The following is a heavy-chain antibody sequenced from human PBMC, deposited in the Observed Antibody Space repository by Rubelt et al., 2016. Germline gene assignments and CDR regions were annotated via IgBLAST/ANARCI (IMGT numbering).Heavy chain of an antibody. V-gene: IGHV4-34*01. J-gene: IGHJ3*02. CDR2: INHSGST. Sequence: QVQLQQWGAGLLKPSETLSLTCAVYGGSFSGYYWSWIRQPPGKGLEWIGEINHSGSTNYNPSLKSGVPISVATSKNQFSLKLSSVTAADTAVYYCAREAYDIHAFDIWGQGTMVTVSS. CDR1: GGSFSGYY. CDR3: AREAYDIHAFDI. D-gene: IGHD2-8*01.